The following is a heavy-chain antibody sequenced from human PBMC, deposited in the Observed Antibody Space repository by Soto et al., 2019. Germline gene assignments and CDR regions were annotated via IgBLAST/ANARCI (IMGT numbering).Heavy chain of an antibody. CDR1: GFTFSSYS. CDR3: VRGRTVNDHDDFDS. J-gene: IGHJ4*02. Sequence: QVQLVESGGGVVQPGRSLRLSCAASGFTFSSYSMHWVRQAPGKGLEWVAAMSYDENSKYFADSVKGRFTISRDNSKNTLSLQMNSLGPEDSAVYYCVRGRTVNDHDDFDSWDQGTLVTVSS. V-gene: IGHV3-30-3*01. CDR2: MSYDENSK. D-gene: IGHD3-16*01.